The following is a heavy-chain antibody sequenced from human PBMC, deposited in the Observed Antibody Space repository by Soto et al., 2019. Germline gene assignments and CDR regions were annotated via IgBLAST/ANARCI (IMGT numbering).Heavy chain of an antibody. J-gene: IGHJ5*02. Sequence: QVQLVQSGAEVKKPGASVKVSCKASGYTFTSYGISWVRQAPGQGLEWMGWISAYNGNTNYAQKLQGRVTMTSDTSTRTAYMELRSLRSDDTAVYYCARDPTLRIAARQANWFDPWGQGTLVTVSS. V-gene: IGHV1-18*01. CDR3: ARDPTLRIAARQANWFDP. CDR1: GYTFTSYG. CDR2: ISAYNGNT. D-gene: IGHD6-6*01.